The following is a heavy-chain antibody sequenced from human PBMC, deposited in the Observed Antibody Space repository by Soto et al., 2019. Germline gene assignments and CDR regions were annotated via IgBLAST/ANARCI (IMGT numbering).Heavy chain of an antibody. CDR2: INPNSGGT. V-gene: IGHV1-2*02. CDR1: GYTFTGYY. Sequence: ASVKVSCKASGYTFTGYYMHWLRQAPGQGLEWMGWINPNSGGTNYAQKFQGRVTMTRDTSISTAYMELSGLRSDDTAVYYCARDWVDTAIQGHYYYYGMDVWGQGTTVTVSS. CDR3: ARDWVDTAIQGHYYYYGMDV. D-gene: IGHD5-18*01. J-gene: IGHJ6*02.